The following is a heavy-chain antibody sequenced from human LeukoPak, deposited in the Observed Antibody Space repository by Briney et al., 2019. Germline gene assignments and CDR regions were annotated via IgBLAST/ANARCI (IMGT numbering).Heavy chain of an antibody. CDR2: IYTSGST. V-gene: IGHV4-4*07. CDR1: GGSISNYY. CDR3: ARDSSDYDFWSGYLEDWFDP. Sequence: ASETLSLTCTVSGGSISNYYWRWIRQPAGKGLERIGRIYTSGSTNYNPSLKSRVTMSVDTSKNQFSLKLSSVTAADTAVYYCARDSSDYDFWSGYLEDWFDPWGQGTLVTVSS. J-gene: IGHJ5*02. D-gene: IGHD3-3*01.